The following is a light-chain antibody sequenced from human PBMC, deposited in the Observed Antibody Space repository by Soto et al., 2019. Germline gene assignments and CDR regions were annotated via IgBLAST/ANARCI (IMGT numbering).Light chain of an antibody. CDR1: QGIRID. J-gene: IGKJ3*01. Sequence: DIQMTQSPSSLSASVGDRVTITCRASQGIRIDLGWYQQKPGKAPKRLIYAASSLESGVPSRFSGSGSGTVSALTFSTLHHEDFANYYSLQHNTYPFTFGAAAKVDLK. CDR2: AAS. CDR3: LQHNTYPFT. V-gene: IGKV1-17*01.